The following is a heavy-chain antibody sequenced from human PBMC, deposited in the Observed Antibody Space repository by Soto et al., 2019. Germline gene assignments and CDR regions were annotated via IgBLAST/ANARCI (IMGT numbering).Heavy chain of an antibody. CDR1: GGTFSSYA. D-gene: IGHD4-4*01. Sequence: QVQLVQSGAEVKKPGSSVKVSCKASGGTFSSYAVSWVRQAPGQGLEWVGGVIPFLNAINYAQKFRGSVSITAAESTATVYMEVNSLRSEDTAVYYFAGQTVGALDFYYGMDVWGQGTTVTVSS. CDR2: VIPFLNAI. J-gene: IGHJ6*02. V-gene: IGHV1-69*01. CDR3: AGQTVGALDFYYGMDV.